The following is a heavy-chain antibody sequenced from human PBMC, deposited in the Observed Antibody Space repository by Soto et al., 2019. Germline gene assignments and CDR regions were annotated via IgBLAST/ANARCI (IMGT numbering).Heavy chain of an antibody. Sequence: PGGSLRLSCAASGFTFDDYAMHWVRQAPGKGLEWVSGISWNSGSIGYADSVKGRFTISRDNAKNSLYLQMNSLRAEDTALYYCATSSRYNPQPAFDICGQGPMVTVSS. V-gene: IGHV3-9*01. CDR1: GFTFDDYA. D-gene: IGHD3-22*01. CDR3: ATSSRYNPQPAFDI. J-gene: IGHJ3*02. CDR2: ISWNSGSI.